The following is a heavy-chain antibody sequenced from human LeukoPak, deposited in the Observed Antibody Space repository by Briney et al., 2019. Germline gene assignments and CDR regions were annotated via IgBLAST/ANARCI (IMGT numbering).Heavy chain of an antibody. CDR3: ARVVGTTGTTVFDY. Sequence: SETLSLTCTVSGGSISSYYWGWIRQPPGKGLEWIGSIYYSGSTYYNPSLKSRVTISVDTSKNQFSLKLSSVTAADTAVYYCARVVGTTGTTVFDYWGQGTLVTVSS. D-gene: IGHD1-1*01. CDR2: IYYSGST. V-gene: IGHV4-39*07. CDR1: GGSISSYY. J-gene: IGHJ4*02.